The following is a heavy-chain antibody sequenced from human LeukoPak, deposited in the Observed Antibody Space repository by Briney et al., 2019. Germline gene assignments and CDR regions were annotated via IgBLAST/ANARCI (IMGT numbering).Heavy chain of an antibody. D-gene: IGHD3-3*02. Sequence: GGSLRLSCAASGFTFSSYAMSWVRQAPGKGLEWVSAISGSGGSTYYADSVKGRFTISRDNSKNTLYLQMNSLRAEDTAVYYCAKTFSTRRALSYYYYYYYMDVWGKGTTVTVSS. V-gene: IGHV3-23*01. CDR1: GFTFSSYA. CDR3: AKTFSTRRALSYYYYYYYMDV. CDR2: ISGSGGST. J-gene: IGHJ6*03.